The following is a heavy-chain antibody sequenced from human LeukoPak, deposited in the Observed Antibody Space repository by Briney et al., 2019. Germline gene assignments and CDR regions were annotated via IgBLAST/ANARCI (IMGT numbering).Heavy chain of an antibody. CDR3: ARSAIPKTIADRRLGNYYMDA. V-gene: IGHV3-23*01. Sequence: SGGSLRLSCAASGFTFSNYAMSWVRQAPGKGLEWVSALSGSGGSTYYADSVKGRFTISRDNAKNSLYLQMNSLRVEDTAVYYCARSAIPKTIADRRLGNYYMDAWGKGTTVTVSS. CDR1: GFTFSNYA. D-gene: IGHD6-6*01. J-gene: IGHJ6*03. CDR2: LSGSGGST.